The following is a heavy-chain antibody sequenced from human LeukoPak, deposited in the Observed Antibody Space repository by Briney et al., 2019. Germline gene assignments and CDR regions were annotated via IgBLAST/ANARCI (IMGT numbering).Heavy chain of an antibody. CDR3: VNLGYSD. CDR1: GFGFSAAW. J-gene: IGHJ4*02. V-gene: IGHV3-7*01. D-gene: IGHD5-12*01. CDR2: IKNDGSDK. Sequence: PGGSLRLSCEASGFGFSAAWITWVRQAPGKGLEWVATIKNDGSDKYYVDSVKGRFTLSRDNAKNLVYLQMNSLRVEDTAVYYCVNLGYSDGGQGTLVTVSS.